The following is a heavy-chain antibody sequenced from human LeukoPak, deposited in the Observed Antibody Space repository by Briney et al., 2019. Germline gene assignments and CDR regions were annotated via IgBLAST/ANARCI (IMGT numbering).Heavy chain of an antibody. D-gene: IGHD4-11*01. V-gene: IGHV3-73*01. CDR2: IRSKANSYAT. J-gene: IGHJ6*02. CDR1: GFTSSGSA. CDR3: TRHTVTYYYYGMDV. Sequence: GGSLKLSCAASGFTSSGSAMHWVRQASGKGVGWVGRIRSKANSYATAYAAWGKGRFTISRDDSKNTAYLKMNSLNTEDTAVYYCTRHTVTYYYYGMDVWGQGTTVTVCS.